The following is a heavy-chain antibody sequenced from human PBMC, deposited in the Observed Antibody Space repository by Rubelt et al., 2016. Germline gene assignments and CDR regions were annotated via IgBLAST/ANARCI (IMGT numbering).Heavy chain of an antibody. CDR1: GFTFSSYD. V-gene: IGHV3-33*01. Sequence: QVQLVESGGGVVQPGRSLRLSCAASGFTFSSYDMHWVRQAPGKGLEWVAVIWYDGSNKYYADSVKGRFTNSRDNSKNTCYLEMNSLRAEDMAVYYCAGGGQTGLNFDYWGQGTLVTVSS. CDR3: AGGGQTGLNFDY. J-gene: IGHJ4*02. CDR2: IWYDGSNK. D-gene: IGHD3-10*01.